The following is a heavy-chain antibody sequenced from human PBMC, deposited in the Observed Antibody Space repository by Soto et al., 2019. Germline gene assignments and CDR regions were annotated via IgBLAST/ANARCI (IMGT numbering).Heavy chain of an antibody. Sequence: KQSQTLSLTCTVSGGSISSSSYYWGWIRQPPGKGLEWIGSIYYSGSTYYNPSLKSRVTISVDTSKNQFSLKLSSVTAADTAVYYCARGSWGPTSGDGITMYYFDYWGQGTLVTVSS. V-gene: IGHV4-39*01. J-gene: IGHJ4*02. D-gene: IGHD2-21*02. CDR2: IYYSGST. CDR1: GGSISSSSYY. CDR3: ARGSWGPTSGDGITMYYFDY.